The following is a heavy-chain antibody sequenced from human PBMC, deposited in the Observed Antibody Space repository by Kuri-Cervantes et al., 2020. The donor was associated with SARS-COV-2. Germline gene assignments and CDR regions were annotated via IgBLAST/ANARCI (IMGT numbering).Heavy chain of an antibody. Sequence: SETLSLTCTVSGGSISSGGYSWSWIRQPAGKGLEWIGRIYTSGSTNYNPSLKSRVTMSVDTSKNQFSLKLSSVTAADTAVYYCARDYYDFWCGSVYYYYYMDVWGKGTTVTVSS. CDR1: GGSISSGGYS. J-gene: IGHJ6*03. CDR3: ARDYYDFWCGSVYYYYYMDV. V-gene: IGHV4-61*02. CDR2: IYTSGST. D-gene: IGHD3-3*01.